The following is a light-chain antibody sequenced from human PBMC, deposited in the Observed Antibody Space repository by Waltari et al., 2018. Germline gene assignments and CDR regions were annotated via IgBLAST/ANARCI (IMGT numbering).Light chain of an antibody. CDR1: VFSKQY. CDR2: KDT. Sequence: SNELTQPPSVSVSPGQTARITCSGDVFSKQYAYWYQLKTGRAPVLVMYKDTERPSGIPERFSGAISGTTVTLTISGVQAEDEADYHCQSADNSGTYEVFGTGTKVTVL. CDR3: QSADNSGTYEV. V-gene: IGLV3-25*03. J-gene: IGLJ1*01.